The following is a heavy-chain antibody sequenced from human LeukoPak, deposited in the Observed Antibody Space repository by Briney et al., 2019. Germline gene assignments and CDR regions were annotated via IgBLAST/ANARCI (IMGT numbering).Heavy chain of an antibody. J-gene: IGHJ4*02. CDR3: AILAGPPSEDFDY. V-gene: IGHV3-74*01. Sequence: PGGSLRLSCAASGFTFSNYYMHWVRQVPGRGLVWVSRISTDGSRTIYADSVKGRFTISRDNANNTLYLQMHTLRAEDTAVYYCAILAGPPSEDFDYWGQGTLVTVSS. D-gene: IGHD3-3*02. CDR1: GFTFSNYY. CDR2: ISTDGSRT.